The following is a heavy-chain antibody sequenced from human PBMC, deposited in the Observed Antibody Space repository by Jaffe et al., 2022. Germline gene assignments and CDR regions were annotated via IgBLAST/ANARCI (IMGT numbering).Heavy chain of an antibody. CDR1: GFTLGDYT. CDR3: TREWQAAYGRLPYSHY. Sequence: EVQLVESGGGLAQPGRSLRLSCTASGFTLGDYTMSWVRQAPGKGLEWVGFIRSKPYGGTTEYAASVKGRFTISRDDSKSIAYLQMNSLKTEDTAVYYCTREWQAAYGRLPYSHYWGQGTLVTVSS. V-gene: IGHV3-49*04. CDR2: IRSKPYGGTT. D-gene: IGHD2-21*01. J-gene: IGHJ4*02.